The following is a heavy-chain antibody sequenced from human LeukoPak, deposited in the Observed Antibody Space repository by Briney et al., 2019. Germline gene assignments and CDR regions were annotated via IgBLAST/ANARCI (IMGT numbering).Heavy chain of an antibody. V-gene: IGHV4-39*07. CDR2: IYYSGST. D-gene: IGHD5-18*01. Sequence: SETLSLTCTVSGGSISSGSYYWGWIRQPPGKGLEWIGSIYYSGSTHDNPSLKSRVTISVDTSKNQFSLKLSSVTAADTAVYFCARDIVDTGMVFDSWGQGTLVTVSS. J-gene: IGHJ4*02. CDR3: ARDIVDTGMVFDS. CDR1: GGSISSGSYY.